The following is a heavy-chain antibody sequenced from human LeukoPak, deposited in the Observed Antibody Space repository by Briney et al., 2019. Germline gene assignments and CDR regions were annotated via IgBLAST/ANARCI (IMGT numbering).Heavy chain of an antibody. CDR1: GFTFRTYA. Sequence: PGGSLRLSCASSGFTFRTYAISCGREAPGEGLEWVSTISGSGSNTYYVDSVKGRFTISRANSKKTLYLKMNSMRAEDTAIFYCAKGRIMGDQYSFDFWGQGTLVTVSS. J-gene: IGHJ4*02. CDR3: AKGRIMGDQYSFDF. CDR2: ISGSGSNT. V-gene: IGHV3-23*01. D-gene: IGHD1-26*01.